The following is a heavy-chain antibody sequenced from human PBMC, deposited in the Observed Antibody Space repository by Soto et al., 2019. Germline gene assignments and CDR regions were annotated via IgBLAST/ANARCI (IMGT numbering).Heavy chain of an antibody. V-gene: IGHV1-58*01. D-gene: IGHD3-22*01. Sequence: ASVKVSCKASGFTFTSSAVQWVRQARGQRLEWIGWIVVGSGNTNYAQKFQERVTITRDMSTSTAYMELSSLRSEDTAVYYCAAEGGGTDSSGYSGYWGQGTLVTVSS. J-gene: IGHJ4*02. CDR2: IVVGSGNT. CDR3: AAEGGGTDSSGYSGY. CDR1: GFTFTSSA.